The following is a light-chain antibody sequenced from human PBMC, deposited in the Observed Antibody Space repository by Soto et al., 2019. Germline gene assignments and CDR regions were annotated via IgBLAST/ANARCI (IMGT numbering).Light chain of an antibody. CDR3: QQYNTYSYT. Sequence: DIQMTQSPSTLSASVGDRVTITCRASQSINIWLAWYQQKAGKAPKLLIYGASTLEKRVPLRFSGSGSGTEFTLTISGLQPDDFATYYCQQYNTYSYTFGQGTKLEIK. J-gene: IGKJ2*01. V-gene: IGKV1-5*01. CDR2: GAS. CDR1: QSINIW.